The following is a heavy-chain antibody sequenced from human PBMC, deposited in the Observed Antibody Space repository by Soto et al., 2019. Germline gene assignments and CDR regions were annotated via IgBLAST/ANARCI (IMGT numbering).Heavy chain of an antibody. D-gene: IGHD2-21*01. CDR3: GRRPKAMVVANF. V-gene: IGHV4-34*01. Sequence: QVRLQQWGAGLLKPSETLSLICAVSGGSFSDDYWSWIRQSPGKGLEWMGEINHSGDTKYNPSLKSRVTMSVDTSKNQISLNVKSETAADTAVYYCGRRPKAMVVANFWGQGTLVTVSS. J-gene: IGHJ4*02. CDR1: GGSFSDDY. CDR2: INHSGDT.